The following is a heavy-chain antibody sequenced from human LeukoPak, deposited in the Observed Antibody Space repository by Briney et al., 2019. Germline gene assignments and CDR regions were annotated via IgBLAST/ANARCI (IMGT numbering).Heavy chain of an antibody. J-gene: IGHJ4*02. CDR1: GFTFSSYA. CDR2: ISYDGSDK. D-gene: IGHD2-21*02. V-gene: IGHV3-30*14. Sequence: GGSLRLSCAASGFTFSSYAMHWVRQAPGKGLEWVAVISYDGSDKYYADSVKGRFTISRDNSKNTLYLQRNSLRAEDTAVYYCAREVATGFSCSDYWGQGTLVTVSS. CDR3: AREVATGFSCSDY.